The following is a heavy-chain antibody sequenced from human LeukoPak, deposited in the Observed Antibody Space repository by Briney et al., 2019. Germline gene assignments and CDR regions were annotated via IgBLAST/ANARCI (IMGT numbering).Heavy chain of an antibody. J-gene: IGHJ6*02. CDR1: GFTFSSYA. CDR2: ISGSGGST. D-gene: IGHD6-13*01. CDR3: AKDMLVQDYYYGMDV. V-gene: IGHV3-23*01. Sequence: GGSLRLSCAASGFTFSSYAMSWVRRAPGKGLEWVSAISGSGGSTYYADSVKGRFTISRDNSKNTLYLQMNSLRAEDTAVYYCAKDMLVQDYYYGMDVWGQGTTVTVSS.